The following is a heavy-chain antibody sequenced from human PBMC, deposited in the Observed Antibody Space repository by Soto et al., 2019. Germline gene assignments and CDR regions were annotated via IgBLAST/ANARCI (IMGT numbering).Heavy chain of an antibody. D-gene: IGHD1-26*01. V-gene: IGHV1-46*01. CDR1: GYTFTSYY. CDR3: ARVMGSGSYLKAFDI. Sequence: ASVKVSCKASGYTFTSYYMHWVRQAPGQGLEWMGIINPSGGSTSYAQKFQGRVTMTRDTSTSTVYMELSSLRSEDTAVYYCARVMGSGSYLKAFDIWGQGTRVTVSS. CDR2: INPSGGST. J-gene: IGHJ3*02.